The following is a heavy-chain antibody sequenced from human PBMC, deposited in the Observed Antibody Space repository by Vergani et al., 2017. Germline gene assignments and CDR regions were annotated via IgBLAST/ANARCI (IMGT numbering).Heavy chain of an antibody. D-gene: IGHD6-6*01. V-gene: IGHV4-34*01. CDR3: ARCGIAARQQCYMDV. CDR1: GGSFSGYY. CDR2: IKHSGST. Sequence: QVQLQQWGAGLLKPSETLSLTCAVYGGSFSGYYWSWIRQPTGKGLEWIGEIKHSGSTNYNPSLKSRVTISVDTSKNQFSLKLSSVTSADTAVYYCARCGIAARQQCYMDVWGKGTTVTVSS. J-gene: IGHJ6*03.